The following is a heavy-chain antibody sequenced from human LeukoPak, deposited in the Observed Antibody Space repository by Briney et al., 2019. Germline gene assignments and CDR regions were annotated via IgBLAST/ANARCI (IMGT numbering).Heavy chain of an antibody. CDR2: ISYDGSNK. CDR3: ARKPTLTYFDY. D-gene: IGHD3-9*01. J-gene: IGHJ4*02. Sequence: PGGSLRLSCAASGFTFSSYAMHWVRQAPGKGLEWVAVISYDGSNKYYADSVKGRFTISRDNSKNTLYLQMNSLRAEDTAVYYCARKPTLTYFDYWGQGTLVTVSS. CDR1: GFTFSSYA. V-gene: IGHV3-30-3*01.